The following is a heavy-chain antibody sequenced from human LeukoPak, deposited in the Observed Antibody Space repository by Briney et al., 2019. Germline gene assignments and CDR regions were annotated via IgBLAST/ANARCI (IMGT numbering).Heavy chain of an antibody. CDR2: ISAYNGNT. J-gene: IGHJ4*02. D-gene: IGHD5-12*01. CDR1: GYTFTSYG. CDR3: ARAFTSGYVIDY. V-gene: IGHV1-18*01. Sequence: GASVKVSCKASGYTFTSYGISWVRQAPGQGLEWMGWISAYNGNTNYAQKFQGRVTMTRDTSISTAYMELSRLRSDDTAVYYCARAFTSGYVIDYWGQGTLVTVSS.